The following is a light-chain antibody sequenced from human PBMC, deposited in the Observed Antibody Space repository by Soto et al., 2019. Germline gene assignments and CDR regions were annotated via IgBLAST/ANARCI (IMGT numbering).Light chain of an antibody. J-gene: IGKJ2*01. CDR3: QQYNNYSPYT. Sequence: DIQMTQSPSTLSASVGDRATITCRASQSISNWLAWYQQKPGKAPKLLIYKASSLESGVPSRFSGSGSGTEFTLTISSLQPDDFATYYCQQYNNYSPYTFGQGTKLEIK. CDR2: KAS. CDR1: QSISNW. V-gene: IGKV1-5*03.